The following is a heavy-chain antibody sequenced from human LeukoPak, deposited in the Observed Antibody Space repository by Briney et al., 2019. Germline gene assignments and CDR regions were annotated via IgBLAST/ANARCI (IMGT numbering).Heavy chain of an antibody. CDR3: AREEEMATIVGY. J-gene: IGHJ4*02. V-gene: IGHV1-2*02. CDR1: GYTFTGYY. CDR2: INPNSGGT. Sequence: ASVKVSCKASGYTFTGYYMHWVRQAPGQGLERMGWINPNSGGTNYAQKFQGRVTMTRDTPISTAYMELSRLRSDDTTVYYCAREEEMATIVGYWGQGTLVTVSS. D-gene: IGHD5-24*01.